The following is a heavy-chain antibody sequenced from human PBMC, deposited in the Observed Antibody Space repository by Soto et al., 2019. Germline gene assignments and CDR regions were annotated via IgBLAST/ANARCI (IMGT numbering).Heavy chain of an antibody. Sequence: EVQLVESGGYLVQPGGSLRLSCAASGFTFDGYAMHWVRQAPGKGLEWVSSISWNSANIGYADSVQGRFTISRENAKNSLDLQMSRLRAEDTALYYFAKGNGAFWSGYYRPYMDVWGKGTTVTVSS. J-gene: IGHJ6*03. CDR1: GFTFDGYA. D-gene: IGHD3-3*01. CDR2: ISWNSANI. V-gene: IGHV3-9*01. CDR3: AKGNGAFWSGYYRPYMDV.